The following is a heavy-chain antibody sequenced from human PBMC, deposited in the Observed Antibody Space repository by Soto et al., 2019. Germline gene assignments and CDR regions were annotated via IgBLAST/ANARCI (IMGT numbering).Heavy chain of an antibody. Sequence: EAAVKFSCKASGYTFTSYGISWVRQAPGQGLEWMGWISAYNGNTNYAQKLQGRVTMTTDTSTSTAYMELRSLRSDDTAVYYCAADGSAGSRGEYYFDYWGQGTLVTVSS. CDR2: ISAYNGNT. V-gene: IGHV1-18*04. CDR1: GYTFTSYG. D-gene: IGHD3-10*01. CDR3: AADGSAGSRGEYYFDY. J-gene: IGHJ4*02.